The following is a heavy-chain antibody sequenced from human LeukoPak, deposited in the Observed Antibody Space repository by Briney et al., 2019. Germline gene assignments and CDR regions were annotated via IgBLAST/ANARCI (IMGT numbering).Heavy chain of an antibody. CDR2: LYPRDSDT. CDR3: ARQMGVASRKNYFDS. CDR1: GYNFTRYW. J-gene: IGHJ4*02. Sequence: GESLKISCQASGYNFTRYWIGWVRQMPGKGLEWMGLLYPRDSDTRYSPSFQGQVTFSADNSINTAYLQWSSLRASDTAIYYCARQMGVASRKNYFDSWGQGTLVTVSA. V-gene: IGHV5-51*01. D-gene: IGHD5-12*01.